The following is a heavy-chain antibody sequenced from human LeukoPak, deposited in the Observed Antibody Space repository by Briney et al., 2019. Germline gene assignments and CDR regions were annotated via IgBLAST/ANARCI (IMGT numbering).Heavy chain of an antibody. CDR1: GYTFTDYY. Sequence: ASVKVSCTASGYTFTDYYMHWVRQAPGQGLEWMGWINPNSGGTNYAQKFQGWVTMTRDTSISTAYMELRSLRSDDTAVYYCARDIEYWYFDLWGRGTLVTVSS. J-gene: IGHJ2*01. CDR2: INPNSGGT. V-gene: IGHV1-2*04. CDR3: ARDIEYWYFDL.